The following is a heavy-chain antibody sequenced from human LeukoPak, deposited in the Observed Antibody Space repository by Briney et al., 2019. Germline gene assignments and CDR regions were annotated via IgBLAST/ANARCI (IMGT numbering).Heavy chain of an antibody. Sequence: GGSLRLSCAASGFTFSGPAIHWVRQSSGKGLEWVGHIDKKDNFYATTSAASVTGRFTISRDDSKNTAYLQMNSLKTEDTALYYCTRDSGTYNWLDPWGQGTLVTVSS. D-gene: IGHD1-26*01. CDR3: TRDSGTYNWLDP. CDR2: IDKKDNFYAT. V-gene: IGHV3-73*01. J-gene: IGHJ5*02. CDR1: GFTFSGPA.